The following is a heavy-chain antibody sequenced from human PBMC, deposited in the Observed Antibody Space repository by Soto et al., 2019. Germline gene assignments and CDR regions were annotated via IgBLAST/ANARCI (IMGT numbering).Heavy chain of an antibody. Sequence: QVQLVQSGAEVKKPGASVKVSCKASGYTFTSYGISWVRQAPGQGLEWMGWISAYNGNTNYAQKLQGRVTMTTDTATSTAYMELRSLRSDDTAVYYCARVNDFWSDSPWFDPWGQGTLVTVSS. V-gene: IGHV1-18*01. CDR2: ISAYNGNT. CDR1: GYTFTSYG. J-gene: IGHJ5*02. CDR3: ARVNDFWSDSPWFDP. D-gene: IGHD3-3*01.